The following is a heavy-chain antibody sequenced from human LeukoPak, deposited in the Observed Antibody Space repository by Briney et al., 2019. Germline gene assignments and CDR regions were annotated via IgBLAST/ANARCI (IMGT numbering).Heavy chain of an antibody. CDR2: INSDGSWT. CDR3: VSFYETY. CDR1: GFTFSNYM. D-gene: IGHD2-2*01. J-gene: IGHJ4*02. Sequence: GGSLRLSCAASGFTFSNYMMHWVRQAPGKRLVWVSHINSDGSWTGYADSVKGRFTISKDNAKNTVYLQMNNLRAEDTAVYYCVSFYETYWGRGTLVTVSS. V-gene: IGHV3-74*01.